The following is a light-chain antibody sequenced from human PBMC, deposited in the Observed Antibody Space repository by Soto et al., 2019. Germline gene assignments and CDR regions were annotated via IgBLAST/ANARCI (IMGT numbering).Light chain of an antibody. CDR3: QQYNSYQYT. J-gene: IGKJ2*01. Sequence: DIQMTQSPSTLSASVGDRVTITCRASQSISSWLAWYQQKPGKAPKLLIYKASSLEGGIPSRFIGSGSETECTLTISSLQPEDFATYYCQQYNSYQYTFGQGTKLEIK. V-gene: IGKV1-5*03. CDR1: QSISSW. CDR2: KAS.